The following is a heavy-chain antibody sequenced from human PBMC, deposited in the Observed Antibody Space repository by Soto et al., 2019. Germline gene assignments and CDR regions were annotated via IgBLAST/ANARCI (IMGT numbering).Heavy chain of an antibody. D-gene: IGHD1-1*01. CDR1: GFTFSSYA. V-gene: IGHV3-30-3*01. Sequence: VQLVESGGGVVQPGRSLRLSCAASGFTFSSYAMHWVRQAPGKGLEWVAVISYDGSNKYYADSVKGRFTISRDNSKNTLYLQMNSLRAEDTAVYYCASDFNIDGTYYYYYYGMDVWGQGTTVTVSS. CDR2: ISYDGSNK. CDR3: ASDFNIDGTYYYYYYGMDV. J-gene: IGHJ6*02.